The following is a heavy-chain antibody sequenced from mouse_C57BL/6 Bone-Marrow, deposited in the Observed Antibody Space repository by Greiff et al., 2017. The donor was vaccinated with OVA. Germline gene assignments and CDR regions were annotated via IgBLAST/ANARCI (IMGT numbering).Heavy chain of an antibody. Sequence: EVKLVESGGDLVKPGGSLKLSCAASGFTFSSYGMSWVRQTPDKRLEWVATISSGGSYTYYPDSVKGRFTISRDNAKNTLYLQMSSLKSEDTAMYYCARQGYGYDVDYWGQGTTLTVSS. D-gene: IGHD2-2*01. CDR1: GFTFSSYG. V-gene: IGHV5-6*01. J-gene: IGHJ2*01. CDR3: ARQGYGYDVDY. CDR2: ISSGGSYT.